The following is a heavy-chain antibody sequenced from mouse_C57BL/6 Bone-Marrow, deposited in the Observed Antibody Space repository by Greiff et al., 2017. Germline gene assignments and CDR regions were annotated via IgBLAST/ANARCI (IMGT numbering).Heavy chain of an antibody. CDR1: GYTFTSYW. CDR3: ARGGIYYYGSFDY. J-gene: IGHJ2*01. CDR2: INPSNGGT. Sequence: QVQLQQPGTELVKPGASVKLSCKASGYTFTSYWMHWVKQRPGQGLEWIGNINPSNGGTNYNEKFKSKATLTVDKSSSTAYMQLSSLTSEDSAAYYCARGGIYYYGSFDYWGQGTTLTVSS. V-gene: IGHV1-53*01. D-gene: IGHD1-1*01.